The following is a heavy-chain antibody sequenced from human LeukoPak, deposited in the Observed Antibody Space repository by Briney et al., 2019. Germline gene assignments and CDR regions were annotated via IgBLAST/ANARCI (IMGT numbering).Heavy chain of an antibody. D-gene: IGHD1-26*01. CDR1: GFTFSSYG. V-gene: IGHV3-21*01. J-gene: IGHJ4*02. CDR3: ARSGSYYGGY. Sequence: PGGSLRLSCAASGFTFSSYGMSWVRQAPGKGLEWVSSISSSSSYIYYADSVKGRFTISRDNAKNSLYLQMNSLRAEDTAVYYCARSGSYYGGYWGQGTLVTVSS. CDR2: ISSSSSYI.